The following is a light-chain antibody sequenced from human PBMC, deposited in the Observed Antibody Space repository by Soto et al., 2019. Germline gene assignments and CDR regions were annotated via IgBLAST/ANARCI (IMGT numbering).Light chain of an antibody. CDR3: QQYTNWPLYT. CDR1: QSVSRN. J-gene: IGKJ2*01. CDR2: EAS. Sequence: EIVMTQSPATLSVSPGERATRSCRASQSVSRNSAWYQQKPGQAPRLLIYEASTRATGIPARFSGSGSGTEFALTISSLQSEDFAVYYCQQYTNWPLYTLGQGNKLEI. V-gene: IGKV3-15*01.